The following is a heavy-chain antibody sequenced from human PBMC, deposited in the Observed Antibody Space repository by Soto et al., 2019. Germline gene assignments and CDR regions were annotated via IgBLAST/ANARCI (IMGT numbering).Heavy chain of an antibody. CDR1: GFSLSTSEVG. CDR3: AHSTGSYYAEYFQH. CDR2: IYWDDDK. J-gene: IGHJ1*01. V-gene: IGHV2-5*02. D-gene: IGHD1-26*01. Sequence: SGPTLVNPTQTLTLTCTFSGFSLSTSEVGVGWIRQPPGKALEWLALIYWDDDKRYSPSLKRRLTITRDTSKNQVVLTMTNMDPVETATYYCAHSTGSYYAEYFQHWGQGTMVTVSS.